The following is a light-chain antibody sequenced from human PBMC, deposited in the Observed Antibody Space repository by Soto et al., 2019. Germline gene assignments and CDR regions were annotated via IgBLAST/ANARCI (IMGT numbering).Light chain of an antibody. CDR1: SSDVGGYNY. J-gene: IGLJ1*01. V-gene: IGLV2-14*01. CDR2: DVS. Sequence: QSALTQPASVSGSPGQSITISCTGTSSDVGGYNYVSWYQQHPGKAPKLMIYDVSNRPSGVSNRFSGSKSGNTASLTFSGFQVEDEAYYYCSSYTSSSTRFFGTGTKVTVL. CDR3: SSYTSSSTRF.